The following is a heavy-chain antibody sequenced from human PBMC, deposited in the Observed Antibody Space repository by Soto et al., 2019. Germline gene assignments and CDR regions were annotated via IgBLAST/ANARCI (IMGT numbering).Heavy chain of an antibody. CDR2: IIPMFGTA. CDR3: ARNYPRLGGNYYGPFDY. J-gene: IGHJ4*02. Sequence: VASVKVSCKASGGTFSSYAISWVRQAPGQGLEWMGGIIPMFGTANYAQNFQGRVTITADESTSTAYMELTSLRSEDTAVFYCARNYPRLGGNYYGPFDYWGQGTLVTVSS. D-gene: IGHD1-26*01. V-gene: IGHV1-69*13. CDR1: GGTFSSYA.